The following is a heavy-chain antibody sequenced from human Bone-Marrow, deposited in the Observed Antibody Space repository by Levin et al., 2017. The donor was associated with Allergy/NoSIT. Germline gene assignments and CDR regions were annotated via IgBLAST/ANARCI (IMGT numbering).Heavy chain of an antibody. CDR1: GFTFRSYA. Sequence: GESLKISCAASGFTFRSYAMSWVRQAPGKGLEWVSSLSASGDITHYADSVKGRFTISRDNSKNTLYLQMNSLRPEDTAVYYCAKVRVVASLGPFFDSWGQGTLVTVSS. D-gene: IGHD2-15*01. J-gene: IGHJ4*02. CDR3: AKVRVVASLGPFFDS. V-gene: IGHV3-23*01. CDR2: LSASGDIT.